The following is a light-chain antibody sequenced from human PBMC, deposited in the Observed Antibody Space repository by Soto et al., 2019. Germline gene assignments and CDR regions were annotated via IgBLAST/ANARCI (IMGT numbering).Light chain of an antibody. V-gene: IGLV2-14*03. Sequence: QSALTQPASVSGSPGQSITISCTGTSSDVGHYDYVSWYQQHPGKAPRLMIYDVNNRPSGVSNRFSGSKSGNTASLTISGRQAEDEDDYYCNSYSTSSTPLVFGGGTQLTVL. J-gene: IGLJ2*01. CDR2: DVN. CDR1: SSDVGHYDY. CDR3: NSYSTSSTPLV.